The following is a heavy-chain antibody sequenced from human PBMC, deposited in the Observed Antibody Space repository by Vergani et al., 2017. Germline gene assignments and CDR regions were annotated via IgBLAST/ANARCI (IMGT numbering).Heavy chain of an antibody. V-gene: IGHV1-8*02. Sequence: QVQLVQSGAEVKKPGASVKVSCKASGYTFSSYDINWVRQATGQGLEWLGWMNPNTGNTGYAQKFQGRVIMTRDTSISTAYMELSSMRSEDTAVYYCARSHMIRGVYRWFDPWGQGTLVTVSS. J-gene: IGHJ5*02. CDR1: GYTFSSYD. D-gene: IGHD3-10*01. CDR2: MNPNTGNT. CDR3: ARSHMIRGVYRWFDP.